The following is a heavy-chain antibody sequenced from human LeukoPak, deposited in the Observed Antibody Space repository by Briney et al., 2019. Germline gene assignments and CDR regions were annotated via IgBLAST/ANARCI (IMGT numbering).Heavy chain of an antibody. Sequence: GASVTVSCKASGYTFTSYAMNWVRQAPGQGLEWMGWINTNTGNPTYAQGFTGRFVFSLDTSVSTAYLQISSLKAEDTAVYYCARDLKIAIAVAGEFDPWGQGTLVTVSS. CDR3: ARDLKIAIAVAGEFDP. CDR2: INTNTGNP. D-gene: IGHD6-19*01. CDR1: GYTFTSYA. J-gene: IGHJ5*02. V-gene: IGHV7-4-1*02.